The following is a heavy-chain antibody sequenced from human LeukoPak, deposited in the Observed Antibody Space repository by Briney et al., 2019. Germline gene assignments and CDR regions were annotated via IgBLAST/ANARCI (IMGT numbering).Heavy chain of an antibody. CDR2: INHSGST. J-gene: IGHJ6*02. V-gene: IGHV4-34*01. D-gene: IGHD6-6*01. Sequence: SETLSLTCAVYGGSFSGYYWSWIRQPPGKGLEWIGEINHSGSTNYNPSLKSRVTISVDTSKNQFSLKLSSVTAADTAVYYCARLVIRQYSSSYYGMDVWGQGTTVTVSS. CDR1: GGSFSGYY. CDR3: ARLVIRQYSSSYYGMDV.